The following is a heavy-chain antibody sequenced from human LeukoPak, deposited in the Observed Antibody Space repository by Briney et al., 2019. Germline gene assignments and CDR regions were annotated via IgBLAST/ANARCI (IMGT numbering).Heavy chain of an antibody. CDR1: GYTFTGYY. J-gene: IGHJ4*02. Sequence: ASVTVSCKASGYTFTGYYMHWVRQAPGQGLEWMGWVNPNSGGTNYAQKFQGRVTMTRDTSISTAYMELSRLRSDDTAVYYCARDLAVAGTLPFDYWGQGTLVTVSS. D-gene: IGHD6-19*01. CDR3: ARDLAVAGTLPFDY. V-gene: IGHV1-2*02. CDR2: VNPNSGGT.